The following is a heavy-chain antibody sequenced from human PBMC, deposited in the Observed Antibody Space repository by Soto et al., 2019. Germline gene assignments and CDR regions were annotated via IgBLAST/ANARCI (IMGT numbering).Heavy chain of an antibody. CDR2: IYYSGST. CDR3: ARVVIAAAGVIYYYCYVMDV. D-gene: IGHD6-13*01. V-gene: IGHV4-39*01. Sequence: FETLRLPWTVSCGSISNSSCYWGLISQPPGKGLEWIGSIYYSGSTYYNPSLKSRVTISVDTSKNQFSLKLSSVTAADTAVYYCARVVIAAAGVIYYYCYVMDVWGQGTTVTVSS. J-gene: IGHJ6*02. CDR1: CGSISNSSCY.